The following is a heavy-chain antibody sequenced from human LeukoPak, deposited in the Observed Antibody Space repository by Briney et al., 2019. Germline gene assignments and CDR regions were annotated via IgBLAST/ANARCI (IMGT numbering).Heavy chain of an antibody. CDR3: ATRSGGRRSGGSWFDP. V-gene: IGHV4-34*01. D-gene: IGHD2-15*01. J-gene: IGHJ5*02. Sequence: SETLSLTCAVYGGSFSGYYWSWIRQPPGKGLEWIGEINHSGSTNYNPSLKCRVTISVDTSKNQFSLKLSSVTAADTAVYYCATRSGGRRSGGSWFDPWGQGTLVTVSS. CDR2: INHSGST. CDR1: GGSFSGYY.